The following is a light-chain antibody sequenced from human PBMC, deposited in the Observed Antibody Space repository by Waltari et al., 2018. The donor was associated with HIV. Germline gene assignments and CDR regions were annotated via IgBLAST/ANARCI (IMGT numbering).Light chain of an antibody. CDR1: NSDVGANNS. Sequence: QSALTQPASVSGSPGQSITLSCTGTNSDVGANNSVSCYQPHPRKATKPLIYEVTNRPPGISNRFSGSKSGNTASMTISGLQPEDEADYYCSSYTITTAIVFGGGTKLTVL. V-gene: IGLV2-14*01. J-gene: IGLJ2*01. CDR3: SSYTITTAIV. CDR2: EVT.